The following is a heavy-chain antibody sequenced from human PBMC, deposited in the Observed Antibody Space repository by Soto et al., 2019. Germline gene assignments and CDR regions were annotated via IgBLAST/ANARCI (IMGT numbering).Heavy chain of an antibody. J-gene: IGHJ6*02. Sequence: SETLSLTCAVSGGSMKNNDWWSWVRQSPGQGLEWIGEIHHTGDNKYNPSLRSRVTMSVDTSKKHVSLQLNSVTGADTAVYHCARGSALGTFGLDVWGQGTTVTVSS. V-gene: IGHV4-4*02. CDR2: IHHTGDN. CDR1: GGSMKNNDW. CDR3: ARGSALGTFGLDV. D-gene: IGHD1-26*01.